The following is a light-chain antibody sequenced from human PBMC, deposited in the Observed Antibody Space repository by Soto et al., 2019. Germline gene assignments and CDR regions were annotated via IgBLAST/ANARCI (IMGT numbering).Light chain of an antibody. V-gene: IGKV1-39*01. CDR3: LQGYTSPPLT. Sequence: DIQMTQSPSSLSASVGDRVTITCRASQSISNYLSWYQHKPGIAPKLLIYAASTLQSGVPSRFSGSGSGTDFTLTISSLLFEDFATYYCLQGYTSPPLTFGGGTKVEIK. CDR1: QSISNY. CDR2: AAS. J-gene: IGKJ4*01.